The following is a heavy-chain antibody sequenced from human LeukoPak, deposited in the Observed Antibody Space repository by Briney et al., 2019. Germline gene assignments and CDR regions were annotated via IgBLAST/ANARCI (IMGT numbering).Heavy chain of an antibody. CDR3: ARTMVRGVPYYYGMDV. J-gene: IGHJ6*02. Sequence: ASVKVSCKASGYTFTGYYMHWVRQAPGQGREWMGWINPNSGGTNYAQKFQGRVTITRDTSISTAYMELSRLRSDDTAVYYCARTMVRGVPYYYGMDVWGQGTTVTVSS. D-gene: IGHD3-10*01. CDR2: INPNSGGT. V-gene: IGHV1-2*02. CDR1: GYTFTGYY.